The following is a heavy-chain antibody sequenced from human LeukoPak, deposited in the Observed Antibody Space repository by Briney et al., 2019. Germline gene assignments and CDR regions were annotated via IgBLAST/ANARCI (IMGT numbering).Heavy chain of an antibody. CDR3: ARGLALGYCSGGSCYGWFDP. CDR2: INPSGGST. J-gene: IGHJ5*02. CDR1: GYTFTSYA. D-gene: IGHD2-15*01. V-gene: IGHV1-46*01. Sequence: ASVKVSCKASGYTFTSYAMNWVRQAPGQGLEWMGIINPSGGSTSYAQKFQGRVTMTRDTSTSTVYMELSSLRSEDTAVYYCARGLALGYCSGGSCYGWFDPWGQGTLVTVSS.